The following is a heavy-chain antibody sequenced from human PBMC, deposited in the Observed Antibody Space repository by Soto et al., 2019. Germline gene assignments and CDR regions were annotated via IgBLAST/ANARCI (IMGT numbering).Heavy chain of an antibody. CDR1: GGSVSSGSYY. CDR2: INYSGST. Sequence: QVQLQESGPGLVKPSETLSLTCTVSGGSVSSGSYYRTWMRQPPGKGLEWIGYINYSGSTSYNPSLKGRVAISVDTSKKQFSLKVSSVTAADTAVYYCARDGDTSGYYYFDYWGQGTLVTVSS. J-gene: IGHJ4*02. CDR3: ARDGDTSGYYYFDY. V-gene: IGHV4-61*01. D-gene: IGHD3-22*01.